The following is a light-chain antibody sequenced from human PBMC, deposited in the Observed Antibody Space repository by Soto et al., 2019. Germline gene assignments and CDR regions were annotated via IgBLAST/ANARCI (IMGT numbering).Light chain of an antibody. J-gene: IGLJ3*02. CDR2: EGS. V-gene: IGLV2-23*01. CDR1: SSDVGSYNL. CDR3: CSHAGSRV. Sequence: QSALTQPASVSGSPGQSITIPCTGTSSDVGSYNLVSWYQQHPGKAPKLMIYEGSKRPSGVSNRFSGSKSGNTASLTISGLQAEDEADYYCCSHAGSRVFGGGTKLT.